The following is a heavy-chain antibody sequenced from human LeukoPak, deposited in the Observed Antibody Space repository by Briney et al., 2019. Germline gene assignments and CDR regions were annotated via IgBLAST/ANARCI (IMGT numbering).Heavy chain of an antibody. V-gene: IGHV3-23*01. CDR2: ISGSGGST. D-gene: IGHD3-22*01. CDR1: GFTFSSYG. Sequence: PGGTLRLSCAASGFTFSSYGMSWVRQAPGKGLEWVSAISGSGGSTYYADSVKGRFTISRDNSKNTLYLQMNSLSAEDTAVYYCAKDGGYYDIDYWGQGTLVTVSS. CDR3: AKDGGYYDIDY. J-gene: IGHJ4*02.